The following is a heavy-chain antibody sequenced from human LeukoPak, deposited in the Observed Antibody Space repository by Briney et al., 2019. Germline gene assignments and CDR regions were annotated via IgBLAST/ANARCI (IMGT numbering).Heavy chain of an antibody. J-gene: IGHJ4*02. D-gene: IGHD3-22*01. CDR3: ARGYHLDSHYYDSSGYSYYFDY. V-gene: IGHV4-39*07. CDR1: GGSISSSSYY. Sequence: PSETLSLTCTVSGGSISSSSYYWGWIRQPPGKGLEWIGSIYYNGSTYYNPSLKSRVTISVDTSKNQFSLKLSSVTAADTAVYYCARGYHLDSHYYDSSGYSYYFDYWGQGTLVTVSS. CDR2: IYYNGST.